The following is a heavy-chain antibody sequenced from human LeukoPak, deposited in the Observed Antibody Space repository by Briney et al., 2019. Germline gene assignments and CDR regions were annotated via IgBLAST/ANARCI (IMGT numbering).Heavy chain of an antibody. CDR2: STRGSTE. CDR3: AGAGGSSGYYTGRIPFDY. J-gene: IGHJ4*02. D-gene: IGHD3-22*01. Sequence: PVQPLDSPSVSTRGSTEYYADSGKGRFTISRDNAKNSLYLQMNCLRAEDTAVYYCAGAGGSSGYYTGRIPFDYWGQGTLVTVSS. V-gene: IGHV3-69-1*01.